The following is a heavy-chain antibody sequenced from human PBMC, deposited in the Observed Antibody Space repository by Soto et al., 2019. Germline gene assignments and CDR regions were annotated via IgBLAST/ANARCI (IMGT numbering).Heavy chain of an antibody. CDR1: GYTFTNYG. V-gene: IGHV1-2*02. Sequence: ASVKVSCKASGYTFTNYGISCVRQAPGQGLEWMGWINPNSGGTNYAQKFQGRVTMTRDTSISTAYMELSRLRSDDTAVYYCARLTVPLDIVVLPAAPYDYWGQGTLVTVSS. J-gene: IGHJ4*02. CDR3: ARLTVPLDIVVLPAAPYDY. D-gene: IGHD2-2*01. CDR2: INPNSGGT.